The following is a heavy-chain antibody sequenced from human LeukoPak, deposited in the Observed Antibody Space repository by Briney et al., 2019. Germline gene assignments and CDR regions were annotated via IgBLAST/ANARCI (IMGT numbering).Heavy chain of an antibody. V-gene: IGHV4-30-4*07. Sequence: SETLSLTCTVSGGSISSGGYSWSWIRQPPGKGLEWIGYIYYSGSTYYNPSLKSRVTISVDTSKNQFSLKLSSVTAADTAVYYCAKAGPDTAVAGHKPFDYWGQGTLVTVSS. CDR3: AKAGPDTAVAGHKPFDY. J-gene: IGHJ4*02. CDR2: IYYSGST. CDR1: GGSISSGGYS. D-gene: IGHD6-19*01.